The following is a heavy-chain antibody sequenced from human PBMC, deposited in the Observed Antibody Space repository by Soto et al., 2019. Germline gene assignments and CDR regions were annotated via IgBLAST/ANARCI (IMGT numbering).Heavy chain of an antibody. CDR3: ASPSLAVAGRRLDWWFDP. D-gene: IGHD6-19*01. CDR2: INHSGST. Sequence: PSETLSLTCAVYGGSFSGYYWSWIRQPPGKGLEWIGEINHSGSTNYNPSLKSRVTISVDTSKNQFSLKLSSVTAADTAVYYCASPSLAVAGRRLDWWFDPWGQGTLVTVSS. J-gene: IGHJ5*02. V-gene: IGHV4-34*01. CDR1: GGSFSGYY.